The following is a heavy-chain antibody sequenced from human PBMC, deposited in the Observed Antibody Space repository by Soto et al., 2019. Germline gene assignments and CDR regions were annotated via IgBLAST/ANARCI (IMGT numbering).Heavy chain of an antibody. J-gene: IGHJ4*02. CDR3: AKPETVAAAPMM. Sequence: PGWSLRLSCASSVFTFISYAMSWVRQAPGKGLEWVSAISGSGGSTYYADSVKGRFTISRDNSKNTLYLQMNSLRAEDTAVYYCAKPETVAAAPMMWGQGTLVTVSS. CDR1: VFTFISYA. V-gene: IGHV3-23*01. CDR2: ISGSGGST. D-gene: IGHD6-13*01.